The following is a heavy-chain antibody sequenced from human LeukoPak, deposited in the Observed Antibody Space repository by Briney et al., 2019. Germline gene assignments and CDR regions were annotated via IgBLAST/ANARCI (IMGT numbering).Heavy chain of an antibody. Sequence: SETLSLTCTVSGGSISSGGYYWSWIRQHPGKGLEWIGYIYYSGSTYYNPSLESRVTISVDTSKNQFSLKLSSVTAADTAVYYCAREQLGEHAEGEAYYYYYMDVWGKGTTVTVSS. CDR1: GGSISSGGYY. CDR2: IYYSGST. CDR3: AREQLGEHAEGEAYYYYYMDV. J-gene: IGHJ6*03. V-gene: IGHV4-31*03. D-gene: IGHD3-10*01.